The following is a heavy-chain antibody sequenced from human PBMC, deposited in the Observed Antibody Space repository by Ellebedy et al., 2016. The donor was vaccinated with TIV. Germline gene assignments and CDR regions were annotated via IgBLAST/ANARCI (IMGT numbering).Heavy chain of an antibody. CDR1: GFTFSNYA. V-gene: IGHV3-23*01. Sequence: GESLKISCAASGFTFSNYAMSWVRQSPGKGLESVSGIRCNGIRAYSAGPVERRFTFSRDNSQNSLFLQMNSLRVEDTAVYYWSKGARDYSGGYYDYAMDVWGQGTTVTVSS. D-gene: IGHD2-15*01. CDR2: IRCNGIRA. J-gene: IGHJ6*02. CDR3: SKGARDYSGGYYDYAMDV.